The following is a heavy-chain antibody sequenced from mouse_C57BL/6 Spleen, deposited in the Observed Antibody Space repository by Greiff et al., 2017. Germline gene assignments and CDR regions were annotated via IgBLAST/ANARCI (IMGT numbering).Heavy chain of an antibody. J-gene: IGHJ4*01. CDR3: ARYPSFDAMDY. V-gene: IGHV1-26*01. D-gene: IGHD2-10*02. CDR1: GYTFTDYY. CDR2: INPNNGGT. Sequence: VQLQQSGPELVKPGASVKISCKASGYTFTDYYMNWVKQSHGKSLEWIGDINPNNGGTSYSQKFKGKATLTVDKSSSTAYMELSSLTSEDSAVYYCARYPSFDAMDYWGQGTSVTVSS.